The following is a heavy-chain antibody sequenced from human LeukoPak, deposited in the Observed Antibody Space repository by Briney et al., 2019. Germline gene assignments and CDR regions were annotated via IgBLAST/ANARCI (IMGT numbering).Heavy chain of an antibody. D-gene: IGHD6-13*01. J-gene: IGHJ6*03. CDR3: ARGSSSWYKGDYYYYMDV. V-gene: IGHV3-21*01. CDR2: ISSSSSYI. CDR1: GFTFSSYS. Sequence: PGGSLRLSCAASGFTFSSYSMNWVRQAPGKGLEWVSSISSSSSYIYYADSVKGRFTISRDNAKNSLYLQMNSLRAEDTAVNYCARGSSSWYKGDYYYYMDVWGKGTTVTVSS.